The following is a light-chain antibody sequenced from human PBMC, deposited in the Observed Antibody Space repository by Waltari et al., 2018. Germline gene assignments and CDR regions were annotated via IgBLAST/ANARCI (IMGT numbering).Light chain of an antibody. Sequence: QSVLTQPPSVSGAPGPRVPISCTGSSSHIGAGYDVHWYQQLPGTAPNLPISHNNHRPSGVPDRFSGSKSGTSASLAITGLQAEDEADYYCQSYDGSLGGAVFGGGTQLTVL. CDR1: SSHIGAGYD. CDR3: QSYDGSLGGAV. CDR2: HNN. V-gene: IGLV1-40*01. J-gene: IGLJ7*01.